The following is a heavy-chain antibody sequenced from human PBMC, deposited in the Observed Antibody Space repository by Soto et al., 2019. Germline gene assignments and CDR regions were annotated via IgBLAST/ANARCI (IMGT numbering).Heavy chain of an antibody. CDR3: ARDGIRATGTNMGDDY. CDR2: IDWSGGST. Sequence: SGGSLRLSCAASGFTFDDYGMSWVRQAPGKGLEWVSGIDWSGGSTGYADSVKGRFTIFRDNAKNSLYLQMNSLRAEDTALYYCARDGIRATGTNMGDDYWGQGTLVTASS. V-gene: IGHV3-20*04. J-gene: IGHJ4*02. CDR1: GFTFDDYG. D-gene: IGHD6-13*01.